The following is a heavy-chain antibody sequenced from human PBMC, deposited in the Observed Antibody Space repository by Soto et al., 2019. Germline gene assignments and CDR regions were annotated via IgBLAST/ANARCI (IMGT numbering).Heavy chain of an antibody. CDR1: GFTFSSYC. V-gene: IGHV3-30*03. D-gene: IGHD6-19*01. J-gene: IGHJ3*02. CDR3: ATLGAVASPVDAFDI. CDR2: ISYDGSNK. Sequence: QVQLVESGGGVVQPGRSLRLSCAASGFTFSSYCMHWVRQAPGKGLEWVAVISYDGSNKYYADSVKGRFTISRDNSKNTLYLQMNSLRAEDTAVYYCATLGAVASPVDAFDIWGQGTMVTVSS.